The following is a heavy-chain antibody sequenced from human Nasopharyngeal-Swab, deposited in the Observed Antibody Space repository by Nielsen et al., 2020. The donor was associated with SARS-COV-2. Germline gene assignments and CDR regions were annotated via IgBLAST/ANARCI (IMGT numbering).Heavy chain of an antibody. CDR3: ARERIAAAGTGFDY. CDR1: GYTFTGYY. V-gene: IGHV1-2*06. J-gene: IGHJ4*02. Sequence: GAVKVSCKASGYTFTGYYMHWVRQAPGQGLEWMGRINPNSGGTNYAQKFQGRVTMTRDTSISTAYMELSRLRSDDTAVYYCARERIAAAGTGFDYWGQGTLVTVSS. CDR2: INPNSGGT. D-gene: IGHD6-13*01.